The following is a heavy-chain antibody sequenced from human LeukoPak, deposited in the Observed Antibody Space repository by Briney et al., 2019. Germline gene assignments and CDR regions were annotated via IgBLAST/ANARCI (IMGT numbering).Heavy chain of an antibody. J-gene: IGHJ4*02. CDR2: ISSSGSTI. CDR3: ARDRARWLQAPFDY. V-gene: IGHV3-11*04. D-gene: IGHD5-24*01. CDR1: GFTFSDYY. Sequence: GGSLRLSCAASGFTFSDYYMSWIRQAPGKGLEWVSYISSSGSTIYYADSVKGRFTISRNNAKNSLYLQMNSLRAEDTAVYYCARDRARWLQAPFDYWGQGTLVTVSS.